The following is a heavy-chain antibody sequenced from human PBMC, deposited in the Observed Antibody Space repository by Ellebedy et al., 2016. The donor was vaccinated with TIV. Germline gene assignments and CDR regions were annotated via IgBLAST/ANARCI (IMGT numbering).Heavy chain of an antibody. V-gene: IGHV5-51*01. D-gene: IGHD6-13*01. CDR3: ATSAFYSRWYYFDY. Sequence: GGSLRLSCKGSGYSFTDYWIGWVRHMPGKGLEWMGIIYPGDSDTRYSPSFQGQVTISFYKSMSTAYLQWGSLKASDTAMYYCATSAFYSRWYYFDYWGQGTLVTVSS. J-gene: IGHJ4*02. CDR1: GYSFTDYW. CDR2: IYPGDSDT.